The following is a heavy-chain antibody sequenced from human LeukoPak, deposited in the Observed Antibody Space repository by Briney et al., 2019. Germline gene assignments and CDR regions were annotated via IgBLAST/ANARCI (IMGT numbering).Heavy chain of an antibody. J-gene: IGHJ5*02. V-gene: IGHV1-69*13. D-gene: IGHD6-19*01. Sequence: SVKVSCKASGYTFTSYDINWVRQAPGQGLEWMGGIIPIFGTANYAQKFQGRVTITADESTSTAYMELSSLRSEDTAVYYCARDSSGWYSRGHWFDPWGQGTLVTVSS. CDR1: GYTFTSYD. CDR2: IIPIFGTA. CDR3: ARDSSGWYSRGHWFDP.